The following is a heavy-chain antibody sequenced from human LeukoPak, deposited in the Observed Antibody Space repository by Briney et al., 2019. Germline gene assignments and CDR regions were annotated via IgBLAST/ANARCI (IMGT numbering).Heavy chain of an antibody. CDR2: ISGSGGTT. Sequence: GGSLRLSCAASGFIFSSYAMNWVRQAPGKGLEWVSVISGSGGTTYYADSVKGRFTISRDNFKSTLYLQMNSLRAEDTAVYYCAKPYSGTILTGWFDPWGQGTLVTVSS. D-gene: IGHD3-9*01. CDR3: AKPYSGTILTGWFDP. CDR1: GFIFSSYA. J-gene: IGHJ5*02. V-gene: IGHV3-23*01.